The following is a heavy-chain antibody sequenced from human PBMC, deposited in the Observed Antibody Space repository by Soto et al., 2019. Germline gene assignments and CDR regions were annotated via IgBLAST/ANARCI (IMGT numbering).Heavy chain of an antibody. CDR2: AFHVGHT. J-gene: IGHJ4*02. Sequence: SETLSLPGSVSGYSITSGDYWGWIRQSPGKGVEWIVCAFHVGHTYYNPSLKSRVTISLDTSKNHFSLRLDSVTAADTAVYYCALGPDVVVAATADGYYFDHLGQGALVTVCS. CDR1: GYSITSGDY. D-gene: IGHD1-1*01. CDR3: ALGPDVVVAATADGYYFDH. V-gene: IGHV4-38-2*01.